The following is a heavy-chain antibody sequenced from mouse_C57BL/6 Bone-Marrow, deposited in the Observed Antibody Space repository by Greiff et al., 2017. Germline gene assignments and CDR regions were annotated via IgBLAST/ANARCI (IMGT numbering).Heavy chain of an antibody. CDR1: GYTFTSYW. Sequence: QVQLQQPGAELVKPGASVKVSCKASGYTFTSYWLHWVKQRPGQGLEWIGEIDPSDSYTNYNQKFKGKSTLTVDKSSSTAYMQLSSLTSEDSAVYYCARSRGFAYWGQGTLVTVSA. CDR2: IDPSDSYT. J-gene: IGHJ3*01. V-gene: IGHV1-69*01. CDR3: ARSRGFAY.